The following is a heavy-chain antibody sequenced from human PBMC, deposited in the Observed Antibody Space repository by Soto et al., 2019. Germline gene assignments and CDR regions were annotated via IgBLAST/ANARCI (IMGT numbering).Heavy chain of an antibody. Sequence: PGGSLRLSCAASGFTFSSYEMNWVRQAPGKGLEWVSYISSSGSTIYYADSVKGRFTISRDNAKNSLYLQMNSLRAEDTAVYYCARSAPVSNWNDPVAFDIWGQGTMVTVSS. CDR2: ISSSGSTI. CDR3: ARSAPVSNWNDPVAFDI. V-gene: IGHV3-48*03. D-gene: IGHD1-20*01. CDR1: GFTFSSYE. J-gene: IGHJ3*02.